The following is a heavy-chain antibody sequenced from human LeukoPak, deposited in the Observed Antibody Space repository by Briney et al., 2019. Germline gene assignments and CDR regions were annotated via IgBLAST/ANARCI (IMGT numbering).Heavy chain of an antibody. D-gene: IGHD1-26*01. V-gene: IGHV4-34*01. CDR1: GGSFSGYY. J-gene: IGHJ4*02. Sequence: SETLSLTCAVYGGSFSGYYWSWIRQPPGKGLEWIGEINHSGSTNYNPSLKSRVTISVDTSKSQFSLKLSSVTAADTAVYYCARGRSGSYFDYWGQGTLVTVSS. CDR2: INHSGST. CDR3: ARGRSGSYFDY.